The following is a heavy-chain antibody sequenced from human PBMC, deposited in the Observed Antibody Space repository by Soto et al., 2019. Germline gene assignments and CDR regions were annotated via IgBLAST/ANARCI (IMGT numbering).Heavy chain of an antibody. J-gene: IGHJ3*02. CDR2: ISDDGNSK. V-gene: IGHV3-30*18. Sequence: QVQLVESGGSVVQPGRSLRLSCAASGFTFSTYGMYWVRQAPGKGLEWVAVISDDGNSKYYADSVKGRFTISRDNSKNTVYLQMNSLRLEDTDVYYCAKDQTHAFDIWGQGTMVTVSS. CDR1: GFTFSTYG. CDR3: AKDQTHAFDI.